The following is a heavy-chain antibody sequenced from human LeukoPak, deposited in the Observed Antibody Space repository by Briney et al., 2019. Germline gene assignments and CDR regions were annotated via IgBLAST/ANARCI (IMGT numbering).Heavy chain of an antibody. CDR3: ARVAYGDYDDY. V-gene: IGHV4-59*01. Sequence: PSETLSLTCTVSGGSISSSSWSWIRQPPGKGLEWIGSVHYSGSTSYNPSLQSRVTMPVDTSKNQFSRKLTSVTATDTAVYYCARVAYGDYDDYWGQGTLVTVS. J-gene: IGHJ4*02. D-gene: IGHD4-17*01. CDR2: VHYSGST. CDR1: GGSISSSS.